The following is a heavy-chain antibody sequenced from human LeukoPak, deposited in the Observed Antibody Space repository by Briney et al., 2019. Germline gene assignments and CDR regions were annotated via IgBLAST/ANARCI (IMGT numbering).Heavy chain of an antibody. CDR1: GFTFSDYY. Sequence: GGSLRLSCAASGFTFSDYYMSWIRQAPGKGLEWVSYISSSGSTIYYADSVKGRFTISRDNAKNSLYLQMISLRAEDTAVYYCARAQYDFWSGYPLVSENWFDPWGQGTLVTVSS. V-gene: IGHV3-11*04. D-gene: IGHD3-3*01. CDR2: ISSSGSTI. J-gene: IGHJ5*02. CDR3: ARAQYDFWSGYPLVSENWFDP.